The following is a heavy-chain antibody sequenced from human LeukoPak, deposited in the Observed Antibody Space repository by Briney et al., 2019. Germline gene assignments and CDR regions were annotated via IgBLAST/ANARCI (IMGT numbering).Heavy chain of an antibody. Sequence: SQTPSLTCTVSGGSISSGVSYWSRIRQHPGKGLEWIAYIYYSGSSSYNPSLKSRVTISVDTSKNQFSLKLSSVTAADTAVYYCARDYRFDSGYDLLDAFDVWGQGTMVTVSS. D-gene: IGHD5-12*01. CDR1: GGSISSGVSY. V-gene: IGHV4-31*03. CDR2: IYYSGSS. J-gene: IGHJ3*01. CDR3: ARDYRFDSGYDLLDAFDV.